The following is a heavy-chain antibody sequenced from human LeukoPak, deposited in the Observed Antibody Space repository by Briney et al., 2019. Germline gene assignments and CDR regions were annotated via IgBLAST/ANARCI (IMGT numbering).Heavy chain of an antibody. CDR3: ARGPAYFDY. CDR2: ISSSSSTI. J-gene: IGHJ4*02. CDR1: GFTFSSYN. Sequence: GGSLRLSCAASGFTFSSYNMNWVRQAPGKGLEWVSYISSSSSTIYYADSVKGRFTISRDNAKNSLYLQMNSLRAEDTAVYYCARGPAYFDYWGQGALVTVSS. V-gene: IGHV3-48*01.